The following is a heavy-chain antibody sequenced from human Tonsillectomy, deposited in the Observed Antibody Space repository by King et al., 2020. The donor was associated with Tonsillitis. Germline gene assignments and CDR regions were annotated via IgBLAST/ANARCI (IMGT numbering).Heavy chain of an antibody. CDR3: AKHRGGYFASGTFDY. CDR1: GYSFTNNW. CDR2: IYPCDADT. D-gene: IGHD3-10*01. V-gene: IGHV5-51*01. Sequence: VQLVESGAEVKKPGESLKISCKGSGYSFTNNWIGWVRQMAGKGLEWMGFIYPCDADTTYSPSFQGQGTISADKSIRTAYLQWSSLKASDTAMYYCAKHRGGYFASGTFDYWGQGTLVTVSS. J-gene: IGHJ4*02.